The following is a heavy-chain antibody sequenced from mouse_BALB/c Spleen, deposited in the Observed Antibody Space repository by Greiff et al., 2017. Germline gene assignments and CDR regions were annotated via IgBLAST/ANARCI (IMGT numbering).Heavy chain of an antibody. CDR1: GYTFTSYW. V-gene: IGHV1-87*01. CDR2: IYPGDGDT. CDR3: ARLGDDGYCDY. D-gene: IGHD2-3*01. J-gene: IGHJ2*01. Sequence: QVQLQQSGAELARPGASVKLSCKASGYTFTSYWMQWVKQRPGQGLEWIGAIYPGDGDTRYTQKFKGKATLTADKSSSTAYMQLSSLASEDSAVYYCARLGDDGYCDYWGQGTTLTVSS.